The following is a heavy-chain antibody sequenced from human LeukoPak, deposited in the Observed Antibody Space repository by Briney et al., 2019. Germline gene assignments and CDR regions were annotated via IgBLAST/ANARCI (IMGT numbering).Heavy chain of an antibody. Sequence: GGSLRLSCAASGFMFSDEYMSWIRQAPGKGLEWVSYISNSGDFIAYADSVKGRFTISRDNAKNSLFLQMNSLRAGDTAVYYCARARGTGPGAHFDYWGQGTLVIVSS. CDR3: ARARGTGPGAHFDY. V-gene: IGHV3-11*01. J-gene: IGHJ4*02. D-gene: IGHD3-10*01. CDR1: GFMFSDEY. CDR2: ISNSGDFI.